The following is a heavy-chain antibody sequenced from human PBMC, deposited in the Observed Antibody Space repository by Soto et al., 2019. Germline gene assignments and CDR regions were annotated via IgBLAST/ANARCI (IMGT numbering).Heavy chain of an antibody. CDR1: GGSISSSSYY. J-gene: IGHJ6*02. Sequence: QLQLQESGPGLVKPSETLSLTCTVSGGSISSSSYYWGWIRQPPGKGLEWIGSIYYSGSTYYNPSLKSRVTTSVDTSKNQCSLKLSSVTAADTAVYYCARIYGSGSYPTFMDVWGQGTTVTVSS. V-gene: IGHV4-39*01. CDR3: ARIYGSGSYPTFMDV. D-gene: IGHD3-10*01. CDR2: IYYSGST.